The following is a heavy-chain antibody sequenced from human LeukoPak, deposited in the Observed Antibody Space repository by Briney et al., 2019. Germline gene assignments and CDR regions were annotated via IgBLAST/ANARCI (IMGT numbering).Heavy chain of an antibody. CDR2: ISSSGSTT. V-gene: IGHV3-48*03. Sequence: GGSLRLSCAASEFTFSTYAMKWVRQAPGKGLEGVSYISSSGSTTYFADSVKGRFTISRDNAKNAVYLQMNSLRAEDTAVYYCARDSRLTGTPFDYWGQGTLVTVSS. CDR3: ARDSRLTGTPFDY. D-gene: IGHD1/OR15-1a*01. CDR1: EFTFSTYA. J-gene: IGHJ4*02.